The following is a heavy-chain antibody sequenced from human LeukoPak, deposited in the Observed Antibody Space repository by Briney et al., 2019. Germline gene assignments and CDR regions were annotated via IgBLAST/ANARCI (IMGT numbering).Heavy chain of an antibody. CDR1: GFTFSSYG. CDR2: ISYDGSNK. V-gene: IGHV3-30*18. CDR3: AKDRGGYYFDY. D-gene: IGHD3-10*01. Sequence: AGGSLRLSCAASGFTFSSYGMHWVRQAPGKGLEWVAVISYDGSNKYYADSVKGRFTISRDNSKNTLYLQMNSLRAEDTAVYYCAKDRGGYYFDYWGLGTLVTVSS. J-gene: IGHJ4*02.